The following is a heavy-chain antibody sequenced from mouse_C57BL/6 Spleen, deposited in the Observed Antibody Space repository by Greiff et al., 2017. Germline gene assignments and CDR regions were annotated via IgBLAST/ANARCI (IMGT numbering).Heavy chain of an antibody. V-gene: IGHV1-52*01. Sequence: QVQLQQPGAELVRPGSSVKLSCKASGYTFTSYWMHWVKQRPIQGLEWIGNIDPSDSETHYNQKFKDKATLTVDKSSSTAYMQLSSLTSEDSAVYYCARDPHYYGSLYWYFDVWGTGTTVTVSS. CDR3: ARDPHYYGSLYWYFDV. D-gene: IGHD1-1*01. CDR2: IDPSDSET. CDR1: GYTFTSYW. J-gene: IGHJ1*03.